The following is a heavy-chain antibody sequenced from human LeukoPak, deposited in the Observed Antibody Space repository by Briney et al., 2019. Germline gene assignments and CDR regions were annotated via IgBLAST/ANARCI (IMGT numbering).Heavy chain of an antibody. Sequence: SETLSLTCAVSGDSISSGNWWIWVRQPPGKGLEWIGEIHHSGSTYYNPSLKSRITMSVDTSKNQFYLKLTSVTVPRASVRGVISASPNWFDPWGQGTLVTVSS. D-gene: IGHD3-10*01. J-gene: IGHJ5*02. CDR2: IHHSGST. CDR3: ISASPNWFDP. V-gene: IGHV4-55*02. CDR1: GDSISSGNW.